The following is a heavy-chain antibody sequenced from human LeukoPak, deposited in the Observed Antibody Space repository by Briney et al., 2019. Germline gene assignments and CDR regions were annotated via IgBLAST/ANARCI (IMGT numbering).Heavy chain of an antibody. D-gene: IGHD4-17*01. V-gene: IGHV3-9*01. CDR3: AKNLDYGDSLYYFDY. CDR1: GFTFDDYA. CDR2: ISWNSGSI. J-gene: IGHJ4*02. Sequence: PGGSLRLSCAASGFTFDDYAMHWVRQAPGKGLEWVSGISWNSGSIGYADSVKGRFTISRDNAKNSLYLQMNSLRAEDTALYYCAKNLDYGDSLYYFDYWGQGTLVTVSS.